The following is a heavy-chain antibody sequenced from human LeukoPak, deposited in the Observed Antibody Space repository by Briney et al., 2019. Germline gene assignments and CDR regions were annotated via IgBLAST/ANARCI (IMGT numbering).Heavy chain of an antibody. CDR1: GFTFDDYA. Sequence: GRSLRLSCAASGFTFDDYAMHWVRQAPGKGLEWVSGISWNSGSIGYADSVKGRFTISRDNAKNSLYLQMNSLRAEDMALYYCAKEGSSGWYDRGYYFDYWGQGTLVTVSS. CDR2: ISWNSGSI. CDR3: AKEGSSGWYDRGYYFDY. J-gene: IGHJ4*02. D-gene: IGHD6-19*01. V-gene: IGHV3-9*03.